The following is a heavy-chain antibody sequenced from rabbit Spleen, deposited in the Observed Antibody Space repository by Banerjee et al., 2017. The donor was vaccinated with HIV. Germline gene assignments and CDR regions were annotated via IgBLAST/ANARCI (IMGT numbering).Heavy chain of an antibody. CDR1: GLDFSSNDY. V-gene: IGHV1S40*01. CDR3: ARDGDDAGYDFTL. CDR2: IVGSSSGFP. Sequence: QSLEESGGDLVKPGASLTLTCKASGLDFSSNDYMCWVRQAPGKGLGWISCIVGSSSGFPYSANWAKGRSTIAKTSSPTVPLRMTSLTAADTAPYFCARDGDDAGYDFTLWGPGTLVTV. D-gene: IGHD3-1*01. J-gene: IGHJ4*01.